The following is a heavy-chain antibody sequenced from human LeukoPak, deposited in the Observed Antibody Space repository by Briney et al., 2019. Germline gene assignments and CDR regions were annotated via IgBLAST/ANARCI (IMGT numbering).Heavy chain of an antibody. V-gene: IGHV1-69*06. D-gene: IGHD3-22*01. Sequence: VASVKVSCKASVGTFNSYAISWVRQAPGQGLEWMGGIIPIFGTANYAQKFQGRVTITADKSTSTAYMELSSLRSDDTAVYYCARDPQLGDSSGYYPPMDYWGQGTLVTVSS. CDR2: IIPIFGTA. J-gene: IGHJ4*02. CDR3: ARDPQLGDSSGYYPPMDY. CDR1: VGTFNSYA.